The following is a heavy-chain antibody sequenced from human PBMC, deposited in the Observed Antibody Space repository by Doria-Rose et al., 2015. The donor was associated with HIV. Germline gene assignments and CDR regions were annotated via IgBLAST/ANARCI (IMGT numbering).Heavy chain of an antibody. Sequence: QVQLQESGAGLVKPSETLSLTCAVFGGSFSGYYWSWIRQPPGKGLEWIGEINHSGSTNYKTSLKSRVTISLDTSKNLFPLKLSSVTAADTAVYYCARSLLRGGWNDVDYYYGMDVWGQGTTVTVSS. CDR3: ARSLLRGGWNDVDYYYGMDV. CDR2: INHSGST. D-gene: IGHD1-1*01. J-gene: IGHJ6*02. V-gene: IGHV4-34*01. CDR1: GGSFSGYY.